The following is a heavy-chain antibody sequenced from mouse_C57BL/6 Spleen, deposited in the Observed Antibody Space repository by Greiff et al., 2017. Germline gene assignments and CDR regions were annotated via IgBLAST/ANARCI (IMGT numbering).Heavy chain of an antibody. CDR2: IHPNSGST. V-gene: IGHV1-64*01. CDR1: GYTFTSYW. D-gene: IGHD2-4*01. Sequence: QVQLQQPGAELVKPGASVKLSCKASGYTFTSYWMHWVKQRPGQGLEWIGMIHPNSGSTNYNEKFKSKATLTVDKSSSTAYLQLSSLTSEDAAVYYYAREGIYCDEDAFADWGQGTLVTVSA. J-gene: IGHJ3*01. CDR3: AREGIYCDEDAFAD.